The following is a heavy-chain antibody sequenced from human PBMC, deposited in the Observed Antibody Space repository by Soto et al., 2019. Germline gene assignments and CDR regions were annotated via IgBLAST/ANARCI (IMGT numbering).Heavy chain of an antibody. CDR3: AKSNGGGSLSYDFWSGYPGDYYYYGMDV. V-gene: IGHV3-23*01. CDR1: GFTFSSYA. CDR2: ISGSGGST. Sequence: EVQLLESGGGLVQPGGSLRLSCAASGFTFSSYAMSWVRQAPGKGLEWVSAISGSGGSTYYADSVKGRFTISRDNSKNTLYLQMNSLRAEDTAVYYCAKSNGGGSLSYDFWSGYPGDYYYYGMDVWGQGTTVTVSS. D-gene: IGHD3-3*01. J-gene: IGHJ6*02.